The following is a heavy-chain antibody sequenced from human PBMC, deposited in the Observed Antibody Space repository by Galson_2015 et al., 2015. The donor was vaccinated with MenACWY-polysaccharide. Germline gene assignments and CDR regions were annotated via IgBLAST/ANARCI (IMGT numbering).Heavy chain of an antibody. CDR2: ISDSGAAT. V-gene: IGHV3-23*01. Sequence: SLRLSCAASGFTFGTYPMYWVRQAPGEGLEWVSAISDSGAATYYAGSVKGRFTISRDNSQNTLYLQMNSLRAEDTAVCYCAKKWTTEKGNYHYMDVWGKGTTVTVSS. J-gene: IGHJ6*03. CDR3: AKKWTTEKGNYHYMDV. D-gene: IGHD1-1*01. CDR1: GFTFGTYP.